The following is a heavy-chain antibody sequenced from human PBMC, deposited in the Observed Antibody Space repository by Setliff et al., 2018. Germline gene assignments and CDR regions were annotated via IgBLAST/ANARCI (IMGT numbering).Heavy chain of an antibody. V-gene: IGHV2-5*02. Sequence: SGPTREPTQTLTLTCTFSGFSLTTSGVGVGWIRQPPGKALEWLAIIFWDDDKRYSPSLKNRLTITKDSLKRQVVLTMTNMDPVDTATYYCAHVKQEFDYWGQGTLVTVSS. CDR1: GFSLTTSGVG. CDR2: IFWDDDK. D-gene: IGHD6-13*01. CDR3: AHVKQEFDY. J-gene: IGHJ4*02.